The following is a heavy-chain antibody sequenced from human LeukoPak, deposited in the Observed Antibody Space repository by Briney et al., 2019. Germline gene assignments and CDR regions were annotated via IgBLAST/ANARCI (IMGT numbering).Heavy chain of an antibody. V-gene: IGHV3-30-3*01. J-gene: IGHJ3*02. CDR2: ISYDGSNK. CDR1: GFTFSSYA. Sequence: GRSLRLSCAASGFTFSSYAMHWVRQAPGKGLEWVAVISYDGSNKYYADSVKGRFTISRDNSKNTLYLQMNSLRAEDTAVYYCARDRPPTFGVVINDAFDIWGQGTMVTVSS. CDR3: ARDRPPTFGVVINDAFDI. D-gene: IGHD3-3*01.